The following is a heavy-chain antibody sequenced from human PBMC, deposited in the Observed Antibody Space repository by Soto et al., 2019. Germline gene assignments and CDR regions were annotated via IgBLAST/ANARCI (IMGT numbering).Heavy chain of an antibody. J-gene: IGHJ4*02. CDR2: ISYDETNK. V-gene: IGHV3-30*18. Sequence: QVQLVESGGGVVQPGRSLRLSCAASGFTFSIYGMHWVRQAPGKGLEWVAVISYDETNKYYADSVKGRFTISRDNSKNTLYLEMSSLRAEDTSIYYCAKRSGYYFDSWGQGTLVTVSS. D-gene: IGHD3-3*01. CDR1: GFTFSIYG. CDR3: AKRSGYYFDS.